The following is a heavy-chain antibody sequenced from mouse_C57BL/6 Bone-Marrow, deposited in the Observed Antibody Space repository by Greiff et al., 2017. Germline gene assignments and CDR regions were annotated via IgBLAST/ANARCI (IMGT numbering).Heavy chain of an antibody. D-gene: IGHD1-1*01. V-gene: IGHV3-8*01. CDR1: GYSITSDY. J-gene: IGHJ4*01. CDR2: ISYSGST. Sequence: EVKVEESGPGLAKPSQTLSLTCSVTGYSITSDYWNWIRKFPGNKLEYMGYISYSGSTYYNPSLKSRISITRDTSKNQYYLQLNSVTTEDTATYYCARGVFTTVVAPYAMDYWGQGTSVTVSS. CDR3: ARGVFTTVVAPYAMDY.